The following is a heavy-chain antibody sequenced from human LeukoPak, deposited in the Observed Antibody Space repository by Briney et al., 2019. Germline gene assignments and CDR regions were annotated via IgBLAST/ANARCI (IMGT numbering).Heavy chain of an antibody. CDR3: ARGGEYGSGSYYEY. CDR2: INHSGST. J-gene: IGHJ4*02. Sequence: SETLSLTCTVSGGSISSYYWNWIRQPPGKGLEWIGEINHSGSTNYNPSLKSRVTISVDTSKNQFSLKLSSVTAADTAVYYCARGGEYGSGSYYEYWGQGTLVTVSS. CDR1: GGSISSYY. D-gene: IGHD3-10*01. V-gene: IGHV4-34*01.